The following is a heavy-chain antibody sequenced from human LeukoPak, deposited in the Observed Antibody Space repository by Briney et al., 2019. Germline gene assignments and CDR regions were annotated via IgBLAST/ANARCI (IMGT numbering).Heavy chain of an antibody. V-gene: IGHV3-15*01. D-gene: IGHD2-2*02. CDR3: TTELGYCSSTSCYSPPDY. CDR2: IKSKTDGGTT. Sequence: GGSLRLSCAASGFTFSNAWMSWVRQAPGKGLEWVGRIKSKTDGGTTGYAAPVKGRFTISRDDSKNTLYLQMNSLKTEDTAVYYCTTELGYCSSTSCYSPPDYWGQGTLVTVSS. J-gene: IGHJ4*02. CDR1: GFTFSNAW.